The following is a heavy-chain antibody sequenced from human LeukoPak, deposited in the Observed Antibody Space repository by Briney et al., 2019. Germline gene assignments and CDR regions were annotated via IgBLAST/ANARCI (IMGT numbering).Heavy chain of an antibody. CDR2: ISGSGGST. D-gene: IGHD6-13*01. Sequence: PGGSLRLSCAASGFTFSSYAMSWVRQAPGKGLEWVSAISGSGGSTYYADSVKGRFTISRDNSKNTLYLQMNSLRAEDTAVYYCAKDLRHRHSSSWTVGYWGQGTLVTVSS. CDR3: AKDLRHRHSSSWTVGY. J-gene: IGHJ4*02. CDR1: GFTFSSYA. V-gene: IGHV3-23*01.